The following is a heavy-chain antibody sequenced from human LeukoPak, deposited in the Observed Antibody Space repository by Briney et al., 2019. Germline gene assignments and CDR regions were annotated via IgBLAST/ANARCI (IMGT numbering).Heavy chain of an antibody. CDR1: GFTFSSYA. D-gene: IGHD1-26*01. V-gene: IGHV3-23*01. CDR2: ISGSGGST. J-gene: IGHJ4*02. Sequence: PGGSLRLSCAASGFTFSSYAMSWVRQAPGKGLEWVSGISGSGGSTYYAASVKGRFTISRDNSKNTLYLQMNSLRAEDTAVYYYAKEWEYYFDYWGQGTLVTVSS. CDR3: AKEWEYYFDY.